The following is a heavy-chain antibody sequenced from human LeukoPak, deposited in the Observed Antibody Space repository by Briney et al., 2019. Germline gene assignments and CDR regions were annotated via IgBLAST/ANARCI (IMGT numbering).Heavy chain of an antibody. CDR2: ISSSSSYI. Sequence: GGSLRLSCAASGFTFSSYSMNWVRQAPGKGLEWVSSISSSSSYIYYADSVKGRFTISRDNAKNSLYLQMNSLRAEDTAVYYCASRPGDIVVVPAAIGTFDPWGQGTLVTVSS. CDR3: ASRPGDIVVVPAAIGTFDP. CDR1: GFTFSSYS. D-gene: IGHD2-2*01. V-gene: IGHV3-21*01. J-gene: IGHJ5*02.